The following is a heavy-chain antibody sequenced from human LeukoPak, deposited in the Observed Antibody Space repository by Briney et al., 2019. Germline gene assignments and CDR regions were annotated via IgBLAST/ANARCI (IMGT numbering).Heavy chain of an antibody. Sequence: GRSLRLSCAASGFTFSSYGMHWVRQAPGKGLEWVAVIWYDGSNKYYADSVKGRFTISRDNSKNTLYLQMNSLRAEDTAVYYCARDGGYSNYANSMDVWGQGTTVTVSS. CDR3: ARDGGYSNYANSMDV. CDR1: GFTFSSYG. J-gene: IGHJ6*02. V-gene: IGHV3-33*01. CDR2: IWYDGSNK. D-gene: IGHD4-11*01.